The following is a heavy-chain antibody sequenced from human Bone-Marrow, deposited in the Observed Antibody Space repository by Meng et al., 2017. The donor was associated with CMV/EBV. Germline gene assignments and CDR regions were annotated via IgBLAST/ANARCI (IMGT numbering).Heavy chain of an antibody. Sequence: GESLKISCAASGFTFSSYAMSWVRQAPGKGLEWVSVIYSGGSSTYYADSVKGRFTISRDNAKNSLYLQMNSLRAEDTAVYYCARALDSSGWSYYYYYGMDVWGQGTTVTVSS. CDR1: GFTFSSYA. CDR2: IYSGGSST. CDR3: ARALDSSGWSYYYYYGMDV. V-gene: IGHV3-23*03. D-gene: IGHD6-19*01. J-gene: IGHJ6*02.